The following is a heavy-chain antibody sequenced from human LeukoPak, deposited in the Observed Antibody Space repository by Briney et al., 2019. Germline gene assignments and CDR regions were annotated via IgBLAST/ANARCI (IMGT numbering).Heavy chain of an antibody. CDR1: GFTFSNYG. V-gene: IGHV3-33*01. CDR2: IWYDGSNK. CDR3: ARHLGQLLFPYYYYCMDV. Sequence: GGSLRLSCAASGFTFSNYGMHWVRQAPGKGLEWVGVIWYDGSNKYYADSVKGRFTISRDNSKNTLYLQINSLRAEDTAVYYCARHLGQLLFPYYYYCMDVWGQGTTVTVSS. D-gene: IGHD2-2*01. J-gene: IGHJ6*02.